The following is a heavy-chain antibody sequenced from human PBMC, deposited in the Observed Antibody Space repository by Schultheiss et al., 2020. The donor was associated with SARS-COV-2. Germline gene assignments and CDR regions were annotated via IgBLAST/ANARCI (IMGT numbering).Heavy chain of an antibody. CDR3: ARDRITGTGVNWFDP. Sequence: GSLRLSCAASGFTFSSYSMNWVRQAPGKGLEWIGSIYHSGSTYYNPSLKSRVTISVDTSKNQFYLKLSSVTAADTAVYYCARDRITGTGVNWFDPWGQGTLVTVSS. CDR1: GFTFSSYS. D-gene: IGHD1-20*01. CDR2: IYHSGST. J-gene: IGHJ5*02. V-gene: IGHV4-38-2*02.